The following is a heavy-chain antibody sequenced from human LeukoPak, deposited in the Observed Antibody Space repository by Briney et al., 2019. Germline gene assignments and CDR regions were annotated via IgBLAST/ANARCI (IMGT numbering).Heavy chain of an antibody. V-gene: IGHV1-8*03. CDR1: GYTFTSYD. CDR3: ASTIAAAGTTTAFDY. CDR2: MNPNSGNT. D-gene: IGHD6-13*01. J-gene: IGHJ4*02. Sequence: ASVKVSCKASGYTFTSYDINWVRQATGQGLEWMGWMNPNSGNTGYAQKFQGRVTITRNTSISTAYMELSSLRSEDTAVYYCASTIAAAGTTTAFDYWGQGTLVTVSS.